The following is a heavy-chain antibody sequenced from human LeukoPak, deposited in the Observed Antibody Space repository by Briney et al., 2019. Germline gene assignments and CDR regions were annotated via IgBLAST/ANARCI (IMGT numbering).Heavy chain of an antibody. CDR3: GERRGGWGGILTWGNFDY. CDR1: GGTFSSYA. D-gene: IGHD3-10*01. Sequence: VASVKVSCKASGGTFSSYAISWVRQAPGQGLEWMGGIIPIFGTANYAQKFQGRVTITADKSTSTAYMELSSLRSEDTAVYYCGERRGGWGGILTWGNFDYWGQGTLVTVSS. CDR2: IIPIFGTA. J-gene: IGHJ4*02. V-gene: IGHV1-69*06.